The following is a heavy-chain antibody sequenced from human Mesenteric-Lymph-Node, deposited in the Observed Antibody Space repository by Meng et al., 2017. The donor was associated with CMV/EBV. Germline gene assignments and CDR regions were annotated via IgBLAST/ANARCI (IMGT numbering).Heavy chain of an antibody. CDR1: GYTFTSHH. Sequence: ASVKVSCKASGYTFTSHHVNWVRQAAGQGLEWMGWINPNNGDTKYAQKFQGRVTMTRDTSITTAYMELTRLTSGDTAVYFCARLSGYFISTFDDYWGQGSLVTVSS. CDR3: ARLSGYFISTFDDY. J-gene: IGHJ4*02. CDR2: INPNNGDT. D-gene: IGHD5-12*01. V-gene: IGHV1-2*02.